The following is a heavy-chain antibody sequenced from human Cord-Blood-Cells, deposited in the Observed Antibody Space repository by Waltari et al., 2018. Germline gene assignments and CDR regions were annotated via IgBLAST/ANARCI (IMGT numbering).Heavy chain of an antibody. CDR3: ARVSDLYGSGSYSVHDAFDI. D-gene: IGHD3-10*01. CDR1: GFTFSSYW. J-gene: IGHJ3*02. CDR2: IKQDGSEK. V-gene: IGHV3-7*01. Sequence: AASGFTFSSYWMSWVRQAPGKGLEWVANIKQDGSEKYYVDSVKGRFTISRENAKNSLYLQMNSLRAEDTAVYYCARVSDLYGSGSYSVHDAFDIWGQGTMVTVSS.